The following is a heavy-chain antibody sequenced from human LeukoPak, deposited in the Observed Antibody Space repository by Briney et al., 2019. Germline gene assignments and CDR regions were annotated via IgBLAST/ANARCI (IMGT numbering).Heavy chain of an antibody. D-gene: IGHD3-10*01. CDR2: MFYSGTS. J-gene: IGHJ4*02. Sequence: PSETLSLTCAVSGDSISSSRWWTWVRQPPGKGLEWIGEMFYSGTSNYNPSLESRVTISVDTSKNQFSLKLTSVTAADTAVYYCARAVTRGVISLVDWGQGALVTVSS. V-gene: IGHV4/OR15-8*01. CDR1: GDSISSSRW. CDR3: ARAVTRGVISLVD.